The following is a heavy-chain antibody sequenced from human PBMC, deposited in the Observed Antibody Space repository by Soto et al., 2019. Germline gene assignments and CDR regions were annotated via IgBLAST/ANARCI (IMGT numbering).Heavy chain of an antibody. CDR3: ASLLWFGEFLDY. Sequence: PSETLSLTCTVSGGSISSSSYYWGWIRQPPGKGLEWIGSIYYSGSTYYNPSLKSRVTISVDTSKNQFSLKLSSVTAADTAVYYCASLLWFGEFLDYWGQGTLVTVSS. J-gene: IGHJ4*02. D-gene: IGHD3-10*01. CDR1: GGSISSSSYY. V-gene: IGHV4-39*01. CDR2: IYYSGST.